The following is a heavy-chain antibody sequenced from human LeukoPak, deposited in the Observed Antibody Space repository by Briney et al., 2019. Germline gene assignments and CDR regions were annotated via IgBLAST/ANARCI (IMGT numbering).Heavy chain of an antibody. J-gene: IGHJ3*02. D-gene: IGHD2-2*01. Sequence: GGSLRLSCAASEFTFSSYAMSWVRQAPGKGLEWVSAISGSGGSTYYADSVKGRFTISRDNSKNTLYLQMNSLRAEDTAVYYCAKALQYQLLVCAFDIWGQGTMVTVSS. CDR1: EFTFSSYA. CDR3: AKALQYQLLVCAFDI. V-gene: IGHV3-23*01. CDR2: ISGSGGST.